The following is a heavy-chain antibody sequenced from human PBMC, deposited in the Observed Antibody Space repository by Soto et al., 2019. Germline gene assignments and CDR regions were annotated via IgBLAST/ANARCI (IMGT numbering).Heavy chain of an antibody. V-gene: IGHV4-30-2*01. CDR2: IYHNDTT. D-gene: IGHD3-22*01. Sequence: QLQLQESGSGLVRPSQTLSLTCTIFGGSISSGDYSWSWLRQHPGKGLEWIGYIYHNDTTYYNPSLKSRVTVSVDGSTSQFSLQLTSVTAADTAVYYCARMGGQYYDSSAHGYHFDYWSQGTLVTVSS. CDR1: GGSISSGDYS. J-gene: IGHJ4*02. CDR3: ARMGGQYYDSSAHGYHFDY.